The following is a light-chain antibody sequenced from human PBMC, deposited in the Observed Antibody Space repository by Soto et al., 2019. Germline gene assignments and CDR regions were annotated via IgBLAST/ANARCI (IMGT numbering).Light chain of an antibody. CDR3: QQYGSSPKLT. CDR2: GAS. V-gene: IGKV3-20*01. J-gene: IGKJ4*01. Sequence: QSPATVSVSPGERATLSCRASQSVSSNLAWYQQKPGQAPRLLIYGASSRATGIPDRFSGSGSGADFTLTISRLEPEDFAVYYCQQYGSSPKLTFGGGTKVDIK. CDR1: QSVSSN.